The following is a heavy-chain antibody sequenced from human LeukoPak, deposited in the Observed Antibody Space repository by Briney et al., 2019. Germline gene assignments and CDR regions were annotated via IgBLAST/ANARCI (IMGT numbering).Heavy chain of an antibody. V-gene: IGHV4-31*01. CDR1: GVSISSCGYY. Sequence: SETLSLTCTVSGVSISSCGYYWSWIRQHPGKGLEWIGYSYYSGIGYHNPSHKSHIPSSVDTSKNHFSLKLSSVPAAATAVYSWARGGGIAAAGTALDWFDPRGQGTLVTVCS. CDR3: ARGGGIAAAGTALDWFDP. J-gene: IGHJ5*02. CDR2: SYYSGIG. D-gene: IGHD6-13*01.